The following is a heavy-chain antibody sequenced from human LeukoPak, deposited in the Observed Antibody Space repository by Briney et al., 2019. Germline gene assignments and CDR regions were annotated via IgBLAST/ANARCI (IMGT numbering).Heavy chain of an antibody. CDR1: GFSFSNYA. Sequence: GGSLRLSCSASGFSFSNYAMYWVRQAPGKGLEWVANIRQGGSEEYYVDSVKGRFTISRDNAKNSLYLQMNSLRAEDTAVYYCARDFGLRCSGGTCYSVYYYGMDVWGKGTTVTVSS. CDR2: IRQGGSEE. D-gene: IGHD2-15*01. CDR3: ARDFGLRCSGGTCYSVYYYGMDV. V-gene: IGHV3-7*03. J-gene: IGHJ6*04.